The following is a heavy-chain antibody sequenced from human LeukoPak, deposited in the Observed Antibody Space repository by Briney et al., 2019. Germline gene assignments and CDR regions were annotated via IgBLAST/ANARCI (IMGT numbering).Heavy chain of an antibody. Sequence: PRGSLRLSCAASGFTPSRYWMSWVRQAPGEGMEWVANTKQDGSEKNYVDSVKGRFTLSRDTAKNSLYMQINSQRTERTAVYYCASRFGLGAFWGQGTLVTVSS. CDR1: GFTPSRYW. V-gene: IGHV3-7*05. D-gene: IGHD3/OR15-3a*01. CDR3: ASRFGLGAF. J-gene: IGHJ4*02. CDR2: TKQDGSEK.